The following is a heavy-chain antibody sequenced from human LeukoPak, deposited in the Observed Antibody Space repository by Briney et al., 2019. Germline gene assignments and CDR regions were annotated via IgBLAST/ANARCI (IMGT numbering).Heavy chain of an antibody. Sequence: GGSLRLSCAASGFTFSSYEMNWVRQDPGKGLEWVSYISSSGNTIYYADSVKGRFTISRDNAKNSLYLQMNSLRAEDTAVYYCARGGGYYGSGSLHYYYYGMDVWGQGTTVTVSS. J-gene: IGHJ6*02. D-gene: IGHD3-10*01. CDR1: GFTFSSYE. V-gene: IGHV3-48*03. CDR2: ISSSGNTI. CDR3: ARGGGYYGSGSLHYYYYGMDV.